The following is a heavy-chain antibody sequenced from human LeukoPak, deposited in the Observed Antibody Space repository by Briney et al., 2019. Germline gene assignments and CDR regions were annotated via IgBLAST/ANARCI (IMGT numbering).Heavy chain of an antibody. J-gene: IGHJ4*02. CDR1: GFTFSSYA. V-gene: IGHV3-30*04. CDR3: AKGAYYDYVWGSLDRYYFDY. Sequence: GGSLRLSCAASGFTFSSYAMHWVRQAPGKGLEWVAFIRYDGSNTYYADSVKGRFTISRDNSKHTLYLQMNSLRAEDTAMYYCAKGAYYDYVWGSLDRYYFDYWGQGTLVTVSS. D-gene: IGHD3-16*01. CDR2: IRYDGSNT.